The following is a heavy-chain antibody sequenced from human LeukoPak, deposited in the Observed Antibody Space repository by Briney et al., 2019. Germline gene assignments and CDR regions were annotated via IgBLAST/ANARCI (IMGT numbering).Heavy chain of an antibody. CDR3: AKWGGLHALTGYYGSDY. J-gene: IGHJ4*02. D-gene: IGHD3-9*01. V-gene: IGHV3-23*01. Sequence: PGASLRLSCAASGFTFSNYAMSWVRQAPGKGLEWVSAITGSGGNTYYADSVKGRFTISRDNSKNTVFLQMNSLRAEDTAVYYCAKWGGLHALTGYYGSDYWGQGTLVTVSS. CDR2: ITGSGGNT. CDR1: GFTFSNYA.